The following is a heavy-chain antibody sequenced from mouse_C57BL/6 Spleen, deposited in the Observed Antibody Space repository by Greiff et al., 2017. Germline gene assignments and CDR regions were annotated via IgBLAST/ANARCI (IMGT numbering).Heavy chain of an antibody. CDR1: GYTFTDYY. V-gene: IGHV1-19*01. J-gene: IGHJ4*01. Sequence: EVKLQQSGPVLVKPGASVKMSCKASGYTFTDYYMNWVKQSHGKSLEWIGVINPYNGGPSYNQKFQGKATLTVDKSSSTAYMELNSLTSEYSAVYYGEKKDRYAMNYWGQGASDTVSS. CDR2: INPYNGGP. CDR3: EKKDRYAMNY.